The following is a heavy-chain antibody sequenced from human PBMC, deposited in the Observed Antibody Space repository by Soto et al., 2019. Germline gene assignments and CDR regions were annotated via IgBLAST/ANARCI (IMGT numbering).Heavy chain of an antibody. CDR3: ARSNGSAAFDP. D-gene: IGHD3-10*01. Sequence: QVQLVQSGAEVKKPGSSVKVSCKASGGTFSSYTISWVRQAPGQGLEWMGRIIPILGIANYAQKFQGRVTITADKATSKGYMELSTLRSEYTAVYYCARSNGSAAFDPWGQGTLVTASS. CDR1: GGTFSSYT. CDR2: IIPILGIA. J-gene: IGHJ5*02. V-gene: IGHV1-69*02.